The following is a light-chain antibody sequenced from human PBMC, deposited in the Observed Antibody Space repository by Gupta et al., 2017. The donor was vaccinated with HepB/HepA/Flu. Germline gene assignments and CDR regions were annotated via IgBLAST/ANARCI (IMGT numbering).Light chain of an antibody. CDR2: NTN. CDR3: LLSYGDTRA. J-gene: IGLJ3*02. Sequence: QAVLTQEPSLTVSPGGTVTLTCGSTPGAVTSAHFPYWPQHKPGQAPMTLIYNTNYRPSCTPARFYGARYGGKAEMILSGEQAEEEAYYCCLLSYGDTRAFGGGTKLTVL. V-gene: IGLV7-46*01. CDR1: PGAVTSAHF.